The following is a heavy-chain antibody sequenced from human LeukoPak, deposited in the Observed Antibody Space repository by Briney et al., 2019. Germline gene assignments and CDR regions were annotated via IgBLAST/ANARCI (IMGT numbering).Heavy chain of an antibody. J-gene: IGHJ4*02. CDR2: IIPILGIA. D-gene: IGHD2-21*02. CDR3: ASLYGPYGGNSG. V-gene: IGHV1-69*04. CDR1: GGTFSSYA. Sequence: GASVKVSCKASGGTFSSYAISWVRQAPGQGLEWMGRIIPILGIANYAQKFQGRVTITADKSTSTAYMELSSLRSEDTAVYYCASLYGPYGGNSGWGQGTLVTVSS.